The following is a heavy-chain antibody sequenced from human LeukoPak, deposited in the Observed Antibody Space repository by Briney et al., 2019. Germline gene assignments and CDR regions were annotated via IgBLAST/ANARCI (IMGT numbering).Heavy chain of an antibody. V-gene: IGHV5-51*01. Sequence: GQSLRISCEASGHKFTSYWIGWIRHMPRKGLEWRGVIYPSDSDTRYNLSFEGQVTISADKSINTAYLQWSSLRPSDTAVYYCAKGDGEFEYWGQGTLVTVSS. D-gene: IGHD3-10*01. CDR3: AKGDGEFEY. CDR2: IYPSDSDT. CDR1: GHKFTSYW. J-gene: IGHJ4*02.